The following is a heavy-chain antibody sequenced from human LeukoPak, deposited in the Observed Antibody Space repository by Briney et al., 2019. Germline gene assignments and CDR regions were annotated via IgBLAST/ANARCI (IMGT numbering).Heavy chain of an antibody. J-gene: IGHJ4*02. CDR1: GFTFSSYW. Sequence: GGSLRLSCEASGFTFSSYWMSWVRQAPGKGLEWVANIRDDGGEIYYVDSVKGRFTISRDNAKSSLFLQMNSLRAEDAAVYYCARDKPRGSYYGSIFDSWGQGTLITVSS. CDR3: ARDKPRGSYYGSIFDS. D-gene: IGHD1-26*01. CDR2: IRDDGGEI. V-gene: IGHV3-7*01.